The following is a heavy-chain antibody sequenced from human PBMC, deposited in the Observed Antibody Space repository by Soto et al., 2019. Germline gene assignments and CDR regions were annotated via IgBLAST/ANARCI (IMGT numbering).Heavy chain of an antibody. D-gene: IGHD2-8*01. CDR2: IYYSGTT. V-gene: IGHV4-39*01. CDR1: GVSITSSRSDY. J-gene: IGHJ4*02. Sequence: QLQLQESGPGLVKPSETLSLTCTVSGVSITSSRSDYWGWIRQPPGKGLEWIGSIYYSGTTYYNPSLKSRVTISVDTAKKQFSLKLSSVTAADTAVYYCARSFDNGGPDYWGQGTLVTVSS. CDR3: ARSFDNGGPDY.